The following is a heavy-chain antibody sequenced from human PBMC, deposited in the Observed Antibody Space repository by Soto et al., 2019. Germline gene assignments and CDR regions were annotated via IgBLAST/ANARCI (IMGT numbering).Heavy chain of an antibody. V-gene: IGHV4-31*03. D-gene: IGHD3-10*01. CDR3: ARDHGNGSGEYNWFDP. CDR1: GGSISSGGYY. Sequence: ASETLSLTCTVSGGSISSGGYYWSWIRPHPGKGLEWIGYIYYSGSTYYNPSLKSRVTISVDTSKNQFSLKLSSVTAADTAVYYCARDHGNGSGEYNWFDPWGQGTLVTVSS. CDR2: IYYSGST. J-gene: IGHJ5*02.